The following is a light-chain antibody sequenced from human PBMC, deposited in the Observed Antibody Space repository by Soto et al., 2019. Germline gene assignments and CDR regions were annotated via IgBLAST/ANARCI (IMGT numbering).Light chain of an antibody. CDR1: RHISNY. CDR2: DAS. Sequence: IQMTQSPSYLSAFVGDRVTITCQASRHISNYLTWYQQKPGKAPKLLIYDASNLETGVPSRFSGSGSGTDFTFTISNLQPEDIATYYCQQYDNLPLTFGGGTKVEIK. CDR3: QQYDNLPLT. J-gene: IGKJ4*01. V-gene: IGKV1-33*01.